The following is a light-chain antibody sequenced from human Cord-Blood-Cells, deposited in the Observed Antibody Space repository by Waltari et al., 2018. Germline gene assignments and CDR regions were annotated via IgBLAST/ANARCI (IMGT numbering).Light chain of an antibody. Sequence: QSALPQPAAASGSPGQSITISCTGTSSDVGGYNYVSCYQQHPGKAPKLMIYEVSNRPSGVSNRFSGSKSGNTASLTISGLQAEDDADYYCSSYTSSSTLVFGGGTKLTVL. V-gene: IGLV2-14*01. J-gene: IGLJ2*01. CDR3: SSYTSSSTLV. CDR1: SSDVGGYNY. CDR2: EVS.